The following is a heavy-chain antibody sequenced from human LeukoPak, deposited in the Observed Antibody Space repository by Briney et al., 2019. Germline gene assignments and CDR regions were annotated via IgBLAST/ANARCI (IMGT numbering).Heavy chain of an antibody. V-gene: IGHV3-74*01. CDR1: GFTFSSYW. D-gene: IGHD2-21*01. CDR3: ARPYLRVGFDP. Sequence: GGSLRLSCAASGFTFSSYWMHWVRHAPGKGLVWVSRINSDGSSTSYADSVKGRFTISRDNAKNTLYLQMNSLRAEDTAVYYCARPYLRVGFDPWGQGTLVTVSS. CDR2: INSDGSST. J-gene: IGHJ5*02.